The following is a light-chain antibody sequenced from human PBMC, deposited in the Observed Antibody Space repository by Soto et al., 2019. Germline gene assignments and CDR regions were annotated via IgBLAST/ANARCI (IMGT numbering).Light chain of an antibody. V-gene: IGKV3-20*01. CDR3: QQYGGSCAT. Sequence: EIVLTQSPGTLSLSPGERATLSCRASQSVGSKLAWYRQTPGQPPRLLIYAASTRATDTPARFSGSGAGTDFTLIISRLEPVDFAVYYCQQYGGSCATFGQGTQVE. CDR2: AAS. J-gene: IGKJ1*01. CDR1: QSVGSK.